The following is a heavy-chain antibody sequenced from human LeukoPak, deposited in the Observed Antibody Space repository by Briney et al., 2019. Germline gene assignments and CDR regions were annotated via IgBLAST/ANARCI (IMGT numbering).Heavy chain of an antibody. V-gene: IGHV3-48*01. D-gene: IGHD6-13*01. CDR2: ISSSGNTI. CDR1: GFTFSTYS. CDR3: ARLIAAAGTGY. Sequence: GSLRLSCVASGFTFSTYSMNWVRQAPGKGLEWISYISSSGNTIYYADSVKGRFTISRDNAKNSLYLQMNSLRAEDTAVYYCARLIAAAGTGYWGQGTLVTVSS. J-gene: IGHJ4*02.